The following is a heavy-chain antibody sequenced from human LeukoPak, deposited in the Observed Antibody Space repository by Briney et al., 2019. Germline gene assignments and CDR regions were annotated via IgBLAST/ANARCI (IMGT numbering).Heavy chain of an antibody. Sequence: GGSLRLSCAASGFTFSSYAMSWVRQAPGKGLEWVSDISGSGSSTYYADSVKGRFTISRDNSKNTLYLQMNSLRAEDTAVYYCATAGSMTIVYWGQGTLVTVSS. CDR2: ISGSGSST. V-gene: IGHV3-23*01. CDR3: ATAGSMTIVY. J-gene: IGHJ4*02. CDR1: GFTFSSYA. D-gene: IGHD2/OR15-2a*01.